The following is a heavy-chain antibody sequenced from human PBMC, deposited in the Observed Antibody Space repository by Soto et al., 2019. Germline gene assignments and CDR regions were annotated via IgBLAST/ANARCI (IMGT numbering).Heavy chain of an antibody. J-gene: IGHJ4*02. Sequence: SETLSLTCTVSGGSVSNDYYFWSWIRQPPGKGLEWIGYIHYSGTTNYNPSLMSRVTISVDTSKNQFSLNLRSVSAADTAVYYCTRGRREYCTNGVCYTFVPDWGQGTLVTVSS. D-gene: IGHD2-8*01. CDR3: TRGRREYCTNGVCYTFVPD. V-gene: IGHV4-61*01. CDR1: GGSVSNDYYF. CDR2: IHYSGTT.